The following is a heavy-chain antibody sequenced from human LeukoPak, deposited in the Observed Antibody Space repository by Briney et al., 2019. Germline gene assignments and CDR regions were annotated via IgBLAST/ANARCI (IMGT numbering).Heavy chain of an antibody. J-gene: IGHJ6*03. CDR3: ARGLGGASYYMDV. CDR2: INHSGST. D-gene: IGHD3-16*01. Sequence: PSETLSLTCAVYGGSFSGYYWSWIRQPPGKGLEWIGEINHSGSTNYNPSLKSRVTISVDTSKNQFSLKLNSVTVADTAVYYCARGLGGASYYMDVWGKGTTVTVSS. V-gene: IGHV4-34*01. CDR1: GGSFSGYY.